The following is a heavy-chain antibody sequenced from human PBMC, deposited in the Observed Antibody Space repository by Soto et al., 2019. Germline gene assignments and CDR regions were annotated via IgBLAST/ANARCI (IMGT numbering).Heavy chain of an antibody. J-gene: IGHJ4*02. D-gene: IGHD2-2*01. V-gene: IGHV3-30-3*01. CDR1: GFTFSSYA. Sequence: QVQLVESGGGVVQPGRSLRLSCAASGFTFSSYAMHWVRQAPGKGLEWVAVISYDGSNKYYADSVKGRFTISRDNSKNTLYLQMNSVRAEDTAVYSCARVSSSDYYFDYWGQGTLVTVSS. CDR2: ISYDGSNK. CDR3: ARVSSSDYYFDY.